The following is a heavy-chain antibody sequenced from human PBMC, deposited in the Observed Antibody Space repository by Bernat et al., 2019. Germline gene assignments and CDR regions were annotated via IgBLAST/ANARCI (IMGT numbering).Heavy chain of an antibody. D-gene: IGHD3-3*01. J-gene: IGHJ6*02. V-gene: IGHV3-74*01. CDR1: GFPFSSYW. CDR2: INSDGSGT. Sequence: EVQLVESGGGLVQPGGSLRLSCAASGFPFSSYWMHWVRQAPGKGLVWVSRINSDGSGTRYADSVKGRFTISRDNAKNTLYLQMNSLRAEDTAVYYCAREFVTIFGVNYYQYGMDVWGQGTTVTVSS. CDR3: AREFVTIFGVNYYQYGMDV.